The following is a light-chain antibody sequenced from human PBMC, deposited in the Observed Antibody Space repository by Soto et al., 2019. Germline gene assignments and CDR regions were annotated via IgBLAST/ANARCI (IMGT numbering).Light chain of an antibody. Sequence: QSVLTQPASVSGSPGQSVTVSCTGTSSDVGGYNYVSWYQQHPGKAPKLMIYEVSNWPSGVSTRLSGSKSGNTASLTISGLLAEDEAAYYCSSSTSSSTPYVFGTGTKLTVL. J-gene: IGLJ1*01. V-gene: IGLV2-14*01. CDR3: SSSTSSSTPYV. CDR1: SSDVGGYNY. CDR2: EVS.